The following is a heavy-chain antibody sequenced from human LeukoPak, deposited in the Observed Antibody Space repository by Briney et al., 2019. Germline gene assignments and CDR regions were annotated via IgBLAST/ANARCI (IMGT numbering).Heavy chain of an antibody. J-gene: IGHJ3*02. D-gene: IGHD1-7*01. CDR3: AREDNWNYFHDI. CDR1: GFTFSSSA. CDR2: IVVDSGNT. Sequence: SVKVSCKASGFTFSSSAVQWVRQARGQRLEWIGWIVVDSGNTNYAQKFQERVTITRDMSTSTAYMELSSLRSEDTAVYYCAREDNWNYFHDIWGQGTMVTVSS. V-gene: IGHV1-58*01.